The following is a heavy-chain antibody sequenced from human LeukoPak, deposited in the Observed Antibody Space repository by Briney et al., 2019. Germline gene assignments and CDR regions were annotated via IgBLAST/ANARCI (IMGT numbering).Heavy chain of an antibody. Sequence: AWGSLRLSCAASGFTFSSYGIHWVRQAPGKGLEWVAFILYDGSNKYYADSVKGRFTISRDNSKNTLYLQMDSLRADDTAVYYCAKDRIAVRPGWFDPWGQGTLVTVSS. CDR3: AKDRIAVRPGWFDP. CDR1: GFTFSSYG. CDR2: ILYDGSNK. V-gene: IGHV3-30*02. D-gene: IGHD6-6*01. J-gene: IGHJ5*02.